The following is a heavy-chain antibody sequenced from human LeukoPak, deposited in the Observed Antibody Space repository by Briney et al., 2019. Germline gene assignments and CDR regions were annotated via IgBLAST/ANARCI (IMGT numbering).Heavy chain of an antibody. CDR1: GFTFSSYA. J-gene: IGHJ4*02. CDR3: AKDRDSSSWCSDY. CDR2: ISGSAVTT. V-gene: IGHV3-23*01. D-gene: IGHD6-13*01. Sequence: GGSLRLSCAASGFTFSSYAMSWVRQAPGKGLEWVSTISGSAVTTYYAHSVKGRFTISRDNSKNTLYLQMSSLRAEDTAIYYCAKDRDSSSWCSDYWGQGTLVTVSS.